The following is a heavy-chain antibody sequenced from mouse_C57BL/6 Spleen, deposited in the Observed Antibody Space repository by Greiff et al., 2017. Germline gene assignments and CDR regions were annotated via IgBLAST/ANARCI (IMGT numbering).Heavy chain of an antibody. D-gene: IGHD1-1*01. CDR2: IDPSDSYT. CDR1: GYTFTSYW. V-gene: IGHV1-69*01. J-gene: IGHJ3*01. Sequence: VQLQQSGAELVMPGASVKLSCKASGYTFTSYWMHWVKQRPGQGLEWIGEIDPSDSYTNYNQKFKGKSTLTVDKSSSTAYMQLSSLTSEDSAVYYCANYYGSPFAYWGQGTLVTVSA. CDR3: ANYYGSPFAY.